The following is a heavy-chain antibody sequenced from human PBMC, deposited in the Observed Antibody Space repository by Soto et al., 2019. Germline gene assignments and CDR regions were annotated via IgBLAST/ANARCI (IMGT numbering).Heavy chain of an antibody. V-gene: IGHV4-34*01. J-gene: IGHJ5*02. CDR3: ATLPPRIVVVFTEMPT. D-gene: IGHD2-21*01. Sequence: PSETLSLTCAVYGESFSGHIWTWVRQAPGKGLQWIGEIYHSGITNYNPSLRSRVSMSVDKSNNEFSLSLASVTAADTAVYYCATLPPRIVVVFTEMPTWGQGILVTVSS. CDR2: IYHSGIT. CDR1: GESFSGHI.